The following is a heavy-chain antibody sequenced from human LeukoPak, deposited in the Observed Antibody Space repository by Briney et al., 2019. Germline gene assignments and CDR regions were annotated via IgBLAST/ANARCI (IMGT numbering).Heavy chain of an antibody. CDR1: GCIFSSYP. CDR3: AKEPVVDADY. J-gene: IGHJ4*02. CDR2: INGSGGST. V-gene: IGHV3-23*01. Sequence: AGSLTLSCAASGCIFSSYPLSWVRQPPGRELAGVSGINGSGGSTYCADSVKGRFTISRDNSKNTLYLQMNSLRAEDTAVYCCAKEPVVDADYWGQGTLVTVSS. D-gene: IGHD2-15*01.